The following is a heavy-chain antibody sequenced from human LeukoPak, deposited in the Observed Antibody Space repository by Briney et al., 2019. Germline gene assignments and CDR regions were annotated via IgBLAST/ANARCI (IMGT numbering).Heavy chain of an antibody. J-gene: IGHJ4*02. CDR3: AKGGSGYYPYYFDY. V-gene: IGHV3-23*01. D-gene: IGHD3-22*01. Sequence: PGGSLRLSCAASGFIFSSYAMSWVRQAPGKGLEWVSGISGRGDNTYYAESVKGRFTISRDNSKNTLYLQMNSLRAEDTAVYYCAKGGSGYYPYYFDYWGQGTLVTVSS. CDR1: GFIFSSYA. CDR2: ISGRGDNT.